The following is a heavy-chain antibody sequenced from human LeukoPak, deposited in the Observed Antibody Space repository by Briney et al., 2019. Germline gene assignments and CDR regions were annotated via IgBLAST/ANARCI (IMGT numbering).Heavy chain of an antibody. J-gene: IGHJ4*02. CDR3: ARHLTGSSVCIEY. V-gene: IGHV4-59*08. CDR2: IYYTSIT. D-gene: IGHD2-8*02. CDR1: GGSLSNHY. Sequence: SETLSLTCTVSGGSLSNHYWTWIRQPPGKELEWIGYIYYTSITSYSPSVRSRVTISIDTSKNQFSLKLSSVTAADTAVYYCARHLTGSSVCIEYWGQGTLVTVSS.